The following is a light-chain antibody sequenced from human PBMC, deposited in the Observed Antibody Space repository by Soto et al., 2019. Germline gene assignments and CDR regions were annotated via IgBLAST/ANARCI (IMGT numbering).Light chain of an antibody. Sequence: DIQMTQSPSTLSASVGDRVTITCRASQSISSWLAWYQQKPGKAPKLLIYDASSLESGVPSRFSGSVSGTEVTLTISSLQPDDFATYYCRQYNSYSLTFGGGTKVEIK. CDR2: DAS. CDR3: RQYNSYSLT. J-gene: IGKJ4*01. CDR1: QSISSW. V-gene: IGKV1-5*01.